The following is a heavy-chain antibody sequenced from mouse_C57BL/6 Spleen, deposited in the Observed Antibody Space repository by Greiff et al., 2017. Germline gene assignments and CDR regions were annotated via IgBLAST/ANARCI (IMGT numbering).Heavy chain of an antibody. CDR3: AISNYSNLRYYAMGY. D-gene: IGHD2-5*01. Sequence: VQLQQPGAELVKPGASVKLSCTASGYTFTSYWMHWVKQRPGQGLEWIGMIHPNSGSTNYNEKFKSKATLTVDKSSSTAYMQLSSLTSENSAVYYSAISNYSNLRYYAMGYWGQGTSVTVSS. V-gene: IGHV1-64*01. J-gene: IGHJ4*01. CDR1: GYTFTSYW. CDR2: IHPNSGST.